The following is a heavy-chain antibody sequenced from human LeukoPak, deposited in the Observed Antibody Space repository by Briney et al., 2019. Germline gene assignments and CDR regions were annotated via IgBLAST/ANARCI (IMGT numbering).Heavy chain of an antibody. J-gene: IGHJ6*02. CDR1: GYTFTGYG. D-gene: IGHD6-19*01. CDR3: ARVMQSTRRGYYYYGMDV. V-gene: IGHV1-18*01. CDR2: ISAYNGNT. Sequence: ASVKVSCKASGYTFTGYGISWVRQAPGQGFEWMGWISAYNGNTNYAQKLQGRVTMTTDTSTSTAYMELRSLRSDDTAVYYCARVMQSTRRGYYYYGMDVWGQGTTVTVSS.